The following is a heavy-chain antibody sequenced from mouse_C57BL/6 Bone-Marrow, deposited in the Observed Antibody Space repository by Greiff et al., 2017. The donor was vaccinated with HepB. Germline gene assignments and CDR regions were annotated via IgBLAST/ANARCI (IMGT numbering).Heavy chain of an antibody. J-gene: IGHJ4*01. V-gene: IGHV1-26*01. Sequence: EVQLQQSGPELVKPGASVKISCKASGYTFTDYYMNWVKQSHGKSLEWIGDINPNNGGTSYNQKFKGKATLTVDKSSSTAYMELRSLTSEDSAVYYCARLLRYQLRGWAMDYWGQGTSVTVSS. CDR2: INPNNGGT. CDR3: ARLLRYQLRGWAMDY. CDR1: GYTFTDYY. D-gene: IGHD1-1*01.